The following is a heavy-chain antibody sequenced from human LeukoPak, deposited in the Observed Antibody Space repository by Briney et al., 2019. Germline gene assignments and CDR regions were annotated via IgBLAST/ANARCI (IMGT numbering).Heavy chain of an antibody. CDR1: GGSISSSSYY. Sequence: PSETLSLTCTVSGGSISSSSYYWGWIRQPPGKGLEWIGSIYYSGSTYYNPSLKSRVTISVDTSKNQFSLKLSSVTAADTAVYYCARDRPRLRGYSYGYNYYMDVWGKGTTVTVSS. D-gene: IGHD5-18*01. CDR2: IYYSGST. J-gene: IGHJ6*03. V-gene: IGHV4-39*07. CDR3: ARDRPRLRGYSYGYNYYMDV.